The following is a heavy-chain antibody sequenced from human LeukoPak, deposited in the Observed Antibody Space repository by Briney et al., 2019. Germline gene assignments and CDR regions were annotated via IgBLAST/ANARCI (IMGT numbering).Heavy chain of an antibody. D-gene: IGHD3-22*01. CDR3: ARPKSKYDSSGYYHLDY. Sequence: ASVKVSCKASGYTFTSNDIDWVGQATGQGLEWMGWMNPNSGNTAYAQKFQGRVTMTRNTAISTAYMELSSLRSEDTAVYYCARPKSKYDSSGYYHLDYWGQGTLVTVSS. V-gene: IGHV1-8*01. CDR1: GYTFTSND. CDR2: MNPNSGNT. J-gene: IGHJ4*02.